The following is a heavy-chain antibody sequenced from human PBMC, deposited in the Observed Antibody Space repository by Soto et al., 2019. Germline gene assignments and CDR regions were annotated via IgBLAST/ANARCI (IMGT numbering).Heavy chain of an antibody. Sequence: EVQLVESGGGLVQPGGSLRLSCAASGFTFSSYDMHWVRQATGKGLEWVSAIGTAGDTYYPGSVKGRFTISRENAKNSLYLQMNSLRAEDTAVYYCARANYDSSGYYSVYYYYGMDVWGQGTTVTVSS. D-gene: IGHD3-22*01. CDR2: IGTAGDT. CDR1: GFTFSSYD. V-gene: IGHV3-13*01. J-gene: IGHJ6*02. CDR3: ARANYDSSGYYSVYYYYGMDV.